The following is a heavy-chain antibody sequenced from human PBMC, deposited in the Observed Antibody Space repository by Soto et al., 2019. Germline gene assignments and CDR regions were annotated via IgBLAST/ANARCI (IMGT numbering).Heavy chain of an antibody. CDR2: ISSSSSYI. D-gene: IGHD2-8*01. V-gene: IGHV3-21*04. J-gene: IGHJ3*01. CDR3: AKVRLTDYLRYAPHL. Sequence: PGGSLRLSCAASGFTFSSYSMNWVRQAPGKGLEWVSSISSSSSYIYYADSVKGRFTISRDNSQNTVFLQMNSLRAEDTAIYFCAKVRLTDYLRYAPHLWGQGTLVTVSS. CDR1: GFTFSSYS.